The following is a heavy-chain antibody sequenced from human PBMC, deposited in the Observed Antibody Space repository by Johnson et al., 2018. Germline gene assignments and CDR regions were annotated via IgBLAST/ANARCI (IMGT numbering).Heavy chain of an antibody. D-gene: IGHD3-22*01. CDR1: GFSFSRYW. CDR3: ASGYYDSSGYFSEYFQH. V-gene: IGHV3-7*01. J-gene: IGHJ1*01. Sequence: VQLVQSGGGLVQPGGSLRLSCAASGFSFSRYWMSWVRQAPGKGLEWVANLKQDGSEKYYVDAVKGRFTISRDNAKNSVYLQRNSLRAEDTAVYYCASGYYDSSGYFSEYFQHWGQGTLVTVSS. CDR2: LKQDGSEK.